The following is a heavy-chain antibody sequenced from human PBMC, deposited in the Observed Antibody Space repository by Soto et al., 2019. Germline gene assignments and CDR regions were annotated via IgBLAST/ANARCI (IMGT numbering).Heavy chain of an antibody. CDR3: ARESSSGYYGMDV. V-gene: IGHV1-46*01. CDR2: INPSGDSP. J-gene: IGHJ6*02. CDR1: GYTFTSYY. Sequence: ASVKVSCKASGYTFTSYYMHWVRQAPGQGPEWMGVINPSGDSPTYAQKFQGRVTMTRDTSTSTVHMELSSLRFEDTAVYYCARESSSGYYGMDVWGQGTTVTVSS. D-gene: IGHD6-6*01.